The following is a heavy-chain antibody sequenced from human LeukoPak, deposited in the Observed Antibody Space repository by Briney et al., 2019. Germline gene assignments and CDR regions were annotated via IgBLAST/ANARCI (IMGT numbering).Heavy chain of an antibody. CDR2: IYTSGST. D-gene: IGHD6-6*01. CDR1: GGSISSYY. CDR3: ASRPSSSPLAAFDY. V-gene: IGHV4-4*07. J-gene: IGHJ4*02. Sequence: SETLSLTCTVSGGSISSYYWSWIRQPAGKGLEWIGRIYTSGSTNYNPSLKSRVTISVDTSKNQFSLKLSSVTAADTAVYYCASRPSSSPLAAFDYWGQGTLVTVSS.